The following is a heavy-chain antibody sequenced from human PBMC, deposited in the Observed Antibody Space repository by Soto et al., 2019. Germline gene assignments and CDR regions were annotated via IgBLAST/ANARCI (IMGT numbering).Heavy chain of an antibody. V-gene: IGHV3-23*01. CDR3: AREGFRKQQLLSRLFWFDP. CDR1: GFTFGSPYSHG. J-gene: IGHJ5*02. D-gene: IGHD6-13*01. CDR2: ISSNGANT. Sequence: GGSLRLSCAASGFTFGSPYSHGMSWVRQSPGKGPEWVSTISSNGANTHYADSVKGRFTISRDNSKNTLYLQMNSLRAEDTAVYYCAREGFRKQQLLSRLFWFDPWGQGTLVTVSS.